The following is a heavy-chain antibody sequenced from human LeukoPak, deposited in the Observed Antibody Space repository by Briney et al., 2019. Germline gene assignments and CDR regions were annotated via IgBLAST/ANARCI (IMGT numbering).Heavy chain of an antibody. D-gene: IGHD3-16*02. CDR2: IYVDGST. CDR1: GFTFIGYA. V-gene: IGHV3-66*01. J-gene: IGHJ4*02. CDR3: ARDLATRQRTGLYDS. Sequence: GGPLRLSCAASGFTFIGYAMSWVRQAPGKGLQWVSVIYVDGSTYYADSVKGRITISRDNSRNTLYLQMNSLRAEDTAVYYCARDLATRQRTGLYDSWGQGALVTVSS.